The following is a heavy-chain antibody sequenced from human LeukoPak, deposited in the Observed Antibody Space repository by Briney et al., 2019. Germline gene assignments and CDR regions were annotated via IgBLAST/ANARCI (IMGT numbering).Heavy chain of an antibody. CDR2: ISTSSSYI. Sequence: GGSLRLSCAASGFNFSRYNMKWLGQAPGKGLEWVSSISTSSSYIYYADSVKGRFTISRDNAKNSLFLQMSSLRVEDMALYYCARDGTYSDSSGYYFQFDYWGQGSLVTVSS. D-gene: IGHD3-22*01. CDR3: ARDGTYSDSSGYYFQFDY. V-gene: IGHV3-21*01. J-gene: IGHJ4*02. CDR1: GFNFSRYN.